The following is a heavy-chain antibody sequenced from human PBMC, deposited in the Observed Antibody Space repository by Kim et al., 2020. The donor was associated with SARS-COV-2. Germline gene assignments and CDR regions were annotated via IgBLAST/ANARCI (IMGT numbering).Heavy chain of an antibody. J-gene: IGHJ4*02. CDR3: AGGRNSSPEYYFDY. Sequence: NPSLKSLVTISVDMSKNQFSLKLSAVTAADTAVYYCAGGRNSSPEYYFDYWGQVTLVTVSS. V-gene: IGHV4-39*07. D-gene: IGHD4-4*01.